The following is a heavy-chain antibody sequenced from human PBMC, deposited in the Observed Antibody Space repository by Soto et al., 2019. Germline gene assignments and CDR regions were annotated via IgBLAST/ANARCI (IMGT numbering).Heavy chain of an antibody. Sequence: SGPTLVNPTQTLTLTCTFSGFSLNTPGMCVTWIRQPPGKALECLARIDWDDDKYYSTSLKTRLSISKDTSRNQVVLTMTNMDPADTATYYCERLWDHNYYSSSANSKSYFDYWGQRYLVTVSS. CDR3: ERLWDHNYYSSSANSKSYFDY. V-gene: IGHV2-70*11. D-gene: IGHD3-22*01. J-gene: IGHJ4*02. CDR2: IDWDDDK. CDR1: GFSLNTPGMC.